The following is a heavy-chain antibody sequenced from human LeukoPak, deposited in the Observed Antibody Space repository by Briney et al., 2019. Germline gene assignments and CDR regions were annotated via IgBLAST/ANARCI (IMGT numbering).Heavy chain of an antibody. CDR1: GFTFSSYS. V-gene: IGHV3-21*01. Sequence: GGSLRLSCAASGFTFSSYSMNWVRQAPGKGLEWVSSISSSSSYIYYADSVKGRFTISRDNAKNSLYLQMNSLRAEDTAVYYCARAISSSSSSDYFDYWGQGTLVTVSS. CDR3: ARAISSSSSSDYFDY. J-gene: IGHJ4*02. CDR2: ISSSSSYI. D-gene: IGHD6-6*01.